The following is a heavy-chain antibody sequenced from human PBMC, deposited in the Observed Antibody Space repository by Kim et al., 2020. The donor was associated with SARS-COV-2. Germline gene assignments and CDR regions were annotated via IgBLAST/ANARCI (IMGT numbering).Heavy chain of an antibody. D-gene: IGHD6-13*01. CDR3: AKDSDEQQLVPTDFDY. CDR1: GFTFSSYA. CDR2: ISGSGGST. V-gene: IGHV3-23*01. Sequence: GGSLRLSCAASGFTFSSYAMSWVRQAPGKGLEWVSAISGSGGSTYYADSVKGRFTISRDNSKNTLYLQMNSLRAEDTAVYYCAKDSDEQQLVPTDFDYWGQGTLVTVSS. J-gene: IGHJ4*02.